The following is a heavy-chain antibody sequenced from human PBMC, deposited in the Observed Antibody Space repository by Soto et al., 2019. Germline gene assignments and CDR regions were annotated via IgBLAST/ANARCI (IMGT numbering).Heavy chain of an antibody. CDR1: GGTISIYA. Sequence: SVKVSGKASGGTISIYAISWVREAAGQGLEWMGGIIPIFGTANYAQKFQGRVTITADESTSTAYMELSSLRSEDTAVYYCAVAYCGGDCYYYYYYGMDVWGQGTTVTVSS. CDR2: IIPIFGTA. J-gene: IGHJ6*02. CDR3: AVAYCGGDCYYYYYYGMDV. V-gene: IGHV1-69*13. D-gene: IGHD2-21*02.